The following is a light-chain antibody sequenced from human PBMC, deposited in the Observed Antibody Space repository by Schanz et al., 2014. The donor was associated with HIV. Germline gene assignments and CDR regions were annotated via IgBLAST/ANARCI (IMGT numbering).Light chain of an antibody. CDR3: QERSNWPT. CDR1: QGISSY. J-gene: IGKJ4*01. V-gene: IGKV1-9*01. Sequence: DIQLTQSPSFLSASVGDRVTITCRASQGISSYLAWYQQKPGKAPTLLIYAASTLQSGVPSRFSGSGSGTEFHPTISSLEPEDFAVYYCQERSNWPTFGGGTKVEIK. CDR2: AAS.